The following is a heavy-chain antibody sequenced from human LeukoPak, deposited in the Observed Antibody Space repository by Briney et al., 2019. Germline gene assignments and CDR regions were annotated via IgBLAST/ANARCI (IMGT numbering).Heavy chain of an antibody. CDR3: AREVITPGDSDGFDL. CDR2: IHYDGRA. V-gene: IGHV4-30-4*08. CDR1: GGSISSANHF. J-gene: IGHJ3*01. D-gene: IGHD2-2*01. Sequence: SETLSLTCTVSGGSISSANHFWSWVRQSPGEGLEWIGYIHYDGRAHYNPSLKSRVSMSLDMSKNQYSLSLSSVTAADTAIYYCAREVITPGDSDGFDLWGQGTMVSVSS.